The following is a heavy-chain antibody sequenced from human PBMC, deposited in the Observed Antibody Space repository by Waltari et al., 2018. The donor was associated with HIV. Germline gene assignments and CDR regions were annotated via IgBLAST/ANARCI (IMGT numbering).Heavy chain of an antibody. J-gene: IGHJ2*01. Sequence: QLQLQESGTGLVQPSETLSLTCTVSGGSVSSSSYFWGWIRQPPGKGLEWVGRIYYTGRAYYNPSLKSRVTISVDTSKNQFSLKVTSVTAADTAVYYCARHALRVGAAYWNFDLWGRGTLVTVSS. CDR1: GGSVSSSSYF. D-gene: IGHD1-26*01. V-gene: IGHV4-39*01. CDR2: IYYTGRA. CDR3: ARHALRVGAAYWNFDL.